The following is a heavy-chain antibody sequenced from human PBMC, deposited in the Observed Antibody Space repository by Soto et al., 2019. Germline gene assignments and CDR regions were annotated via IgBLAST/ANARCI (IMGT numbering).Heavy chain of an antibody. CDR1: GYTLTTYG. J-gene: IGHJ6*02. CDR3: ARVIGTKELHGMEV. Sequence: QVQLVQSGAEVKNPGASVKVSCKASGYTLTTYGIRWVRQAPGQGLEWMGWISVYNGNTNYSQKVQGRVTMTTDTSTSTASMELRSLKSDDTAVYYCARVIGTKELHGMEVWGQGTTVNFAS. D-gene: IGHD1-26*01. V-gene: IGHV1-18*01. CDR2: ISVYNGNT.